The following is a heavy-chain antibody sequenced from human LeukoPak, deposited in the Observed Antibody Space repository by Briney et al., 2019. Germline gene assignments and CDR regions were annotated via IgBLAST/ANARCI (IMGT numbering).Heavy chain of an antibody. J-gene: IGHJ4*02. V-gene: IGHV1-8*01. Sequence: ASVKVSCKASGYTFTSYDINWVRQAPGQGLEWMGWMNPNSGNTGYAQKFQGRVTMTRNTSISTAYMELSSLRSEDTAVYYCARGHIAVAGTDYWGQGTLVTVSS. D-gene: IGHD6-19*01. CDR1: GYTFTSYD. CDR2: MNPNSGNT. CDR3: ARGHIAVAGTDY.